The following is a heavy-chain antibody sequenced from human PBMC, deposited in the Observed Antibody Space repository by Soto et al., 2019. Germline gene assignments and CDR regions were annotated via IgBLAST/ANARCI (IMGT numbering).Heavy chain of an antibody. CDR3: AKVRGSGSNAANNQYYGRDV. J-gene: IGHJ6*02. CDR2: IIVGGRSI. Sequence: EPGKGLEWVSDIIVGGRSIDYADSVKGRFTISRDDAENSLYLQMNSLRAEDTALYYCAKVRGSGSNAANNQYYGRDVWGPGPTVTVS. V-gene: IGHV3-9*01. D-gene: IGHD3-10*01.